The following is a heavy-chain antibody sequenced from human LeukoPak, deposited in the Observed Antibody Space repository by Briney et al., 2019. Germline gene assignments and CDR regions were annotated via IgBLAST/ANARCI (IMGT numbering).Heavy chain of an antibody. J-gene: IGHJ4*01. Sequence: GGSLRLSCAASGFTLNTNDMNWVRQAPGKGLEWVSLMYPGGSVYYTDSVKGRFTVSRDMSKNMMFLQMNTLRPDDTALYYCVRQRPGDNCRWGQGTLVTVSS. CDR2: MYPGGSV. V-gene: IGHV3-66*02. D-gene: IGHD4-23*01. CDR3: VRQRPGDNCR. CDR1: GFTLNTND.